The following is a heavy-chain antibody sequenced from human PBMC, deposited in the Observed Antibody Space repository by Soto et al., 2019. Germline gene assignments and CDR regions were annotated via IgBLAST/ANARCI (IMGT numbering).Heavy chain of an antibody. CDR3: ARQEARVVSHFDS. CDR2: IYYSGST. D-gene: IGHD2-15*01. J-gene: IGHJ4*02. Sequence: SETLSLTCTVSGGSINSGNYFWSWIRQPPGKGLEWIGYIYYSGSTSYNPSLRSRVTVSAGTSKNQFSLRLTSVTAADTAVYYCARQEARVVSHFDSWGRGTLVTVSS. CDR1: GGSINSGNYF. V-gene: IGHV4-30-4*01.